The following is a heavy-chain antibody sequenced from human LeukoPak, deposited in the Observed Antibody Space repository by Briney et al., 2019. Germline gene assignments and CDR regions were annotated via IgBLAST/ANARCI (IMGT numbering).Heavy chain of an antibody. Sequence: SVKVSCKASEYTFTAYHMHWVRQAPGQGLEWMGGIIPIFGTANYAQKFQGRVTITADKSTSTAYMELSSLRSEDTAVYYCAREPYGSGIDYWGQGTLVTVSS. CDR2: IIPIFGTA. D-gene: IGHD3-10*01. J-gene: IGHJ4*02. CDR1: EYTFTAYH. V-gene: IGHV1-69*06. CDR3: AREPYGSGIDY.